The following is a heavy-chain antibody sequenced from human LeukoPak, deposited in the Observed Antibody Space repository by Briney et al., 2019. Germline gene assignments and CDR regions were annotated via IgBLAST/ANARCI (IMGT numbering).Heavy chain of an antibody. CDR3: ARKWGSGWADY. CDR1: GYTFTVYY. CDR2: INPNSGGT. J-gene: IGHJ4*02. V-gene: IGHV1-2*02. Sequence: ASVTVSCKSSGYTFTVYYMHWVRQAPGQGLEWMGWINPNSGGTNYAQKFQGRVTMTRDTSISTAYMELSRLRSDDTAVYYCARKWGSGWADYWGQGTLVTVSS. D-gene: IGHD6-19*01.